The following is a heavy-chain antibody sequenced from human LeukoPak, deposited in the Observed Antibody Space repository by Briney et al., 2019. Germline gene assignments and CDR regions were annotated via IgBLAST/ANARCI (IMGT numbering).Heavy chain of an antibody. Sequence: GGSLRLSCAASGFTSSSYWMSWVRQAPGKGLEWVANIKKDGSKKYYVDSVKGRFTISRDNAKNSLYLQMNSLRAEDTAMYFCARGLYSSTTYYFDYWGQGTLVTVSS. V-gene: IGHV3-7*03. CDR2: IKKDGSKK. CDR1: GFTSSSYW. CDR3: ARGLYSSTTYYFDY. D-gene: IGHD6-13*01. J-gene: IGHJ4*02.